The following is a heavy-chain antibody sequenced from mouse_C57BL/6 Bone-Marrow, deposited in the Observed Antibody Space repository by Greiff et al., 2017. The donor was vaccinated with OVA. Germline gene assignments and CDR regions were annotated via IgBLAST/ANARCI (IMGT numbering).Heavy chain of an antibody. CDR2: ISNGGGST. V-gene: IGHV5-12*01. CDR1: GFTFSDYY. D-gene: IGHD1-1*02. J-gene: IGHJ3*01. CDR3: ARHRDYGPWFAY. Sequence: EVQGVESGGGLVQPGGSLKLSCAASGFTFSDYYMYWVRQTPEKRLEWVAYISNGGGSTYYPDTVKGRFTISRDNAKNTLYLQMSRLKSEDTAMYYCARHRDYGPWFAYWGQGTLVTVSA.